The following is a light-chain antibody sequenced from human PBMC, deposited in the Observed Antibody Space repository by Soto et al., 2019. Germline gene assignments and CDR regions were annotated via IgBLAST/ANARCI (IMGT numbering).Light chain of an antibody. J-gene: IGLJ1*01. CDR1: SSNIGSNY. V-gene: IGLV1-47*01. Sequence: QSVLTQPPSASGTPGQRVTISCSGSSSNIGSNYVYWYQQLPGTAPKPLIYRNNQRPSGVPDRFSGSKSGTSAPLAISGLRSEDEADYYCAAWDDSLSGLVFGTGTKVTVL. CDR2: RNN. CDR3: AAWDDSLSGLV.